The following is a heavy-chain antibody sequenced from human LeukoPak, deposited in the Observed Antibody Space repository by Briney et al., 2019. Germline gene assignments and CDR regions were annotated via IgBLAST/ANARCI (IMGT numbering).Heavy chain of an antibody. CDR1: GGSISGSGYS. D-gene: IGHD6-19*01. Sequence: SETLFLTCTVSGGSISGSGYSWAWIRQPPGKGLDWIGSIYYNGSTYYNPSLQSRVTISVDTSKNQFSLKLRSVTAADTAVYYCARPHSSDWYPFDYWGLGSLVIVSS. CDR3: ARPHSSDWYPFDY. CDR2: IYYNGST. V-gene: IGHV4-39*01. J-gene: IGHJ4*02.